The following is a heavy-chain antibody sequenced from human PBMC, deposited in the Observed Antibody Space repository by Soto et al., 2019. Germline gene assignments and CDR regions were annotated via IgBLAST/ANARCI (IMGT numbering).Heavy chain of an antibody. Sequence: QVQLVQSGAEVKKPGSSVKVSCKASGGTFSSYTISWVRQAPGQGLEWMGRIIPILGIANYAQKFQGRVTITADKSTSTAYMELSSLRSEDTAVYYCARGRGGQWLANNWFDPWGQGTLVTVSS. CDR3: ARGRGGQWLANNWFDP. D-gene: IGHD6-19*01. CDR2: IIPILGIA. V-gene: IGHV1-69*02. CDR1: GGTFSSYT. J-gene: IGHJ5*02.